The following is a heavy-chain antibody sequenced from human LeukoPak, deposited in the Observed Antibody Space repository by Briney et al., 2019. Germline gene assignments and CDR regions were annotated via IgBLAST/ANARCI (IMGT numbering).Heavy chain of an antibody. CDR2: ISGSGGTT. D-gene: IGHD6-13*01. CDR3: AKGSISYFYGMDV. CDR1: GFTFSSYA. Sequence: GGPLRLSCAASGFTFSSYAISWVRQAPGKGLEWVSTISGSGGTTHYADSVKGRFTISRDNSKNTLYVQMKSLRAEDTAVYYCAKGSISYFYGMDVWGQGTTVTVSS. J-gene: IGHJ6*02. V-gene: IGHV3-23*01.